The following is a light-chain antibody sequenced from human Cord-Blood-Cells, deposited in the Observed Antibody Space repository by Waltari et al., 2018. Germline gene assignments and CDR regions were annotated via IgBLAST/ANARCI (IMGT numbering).Light chain of an antibody. V-gene: IGKV2-28*01. Sequence: DIVMTLSPLSLPVTPGAPASISCRSSQSLLHSNGYNYLDWYLQKPGQSPQHLIYLGSNRASGVPDRFSGSGSGTDFTLKISRVEAEDVGVYYCMQALQTPYTFGQGTKLEIK. CDR1: QSLLHSNGYNY. CDR2: LGS. CDR3: MQALQTPYT. J-gene: IGKJ2*01.